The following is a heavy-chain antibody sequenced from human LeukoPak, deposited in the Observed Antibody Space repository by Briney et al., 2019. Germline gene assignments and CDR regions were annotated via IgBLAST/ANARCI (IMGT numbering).Heavy chain of an antibody. CDR3: ARVIGGAGIFDY. CDR2: INWNGGST. Sequence: PGGSLRLSCAASGFTFDEYGMSWVGQAPGKGLEWVSGINWNGGSTGYADSVKGRFTISRDNAKNSLYLQMNSLRAGDTAFYYCARVIGGAGIFDYWGPGNPGHRLL. CDR1: GFTFDEYG. J-gene: IGHJ4*02. D-gene: IGHD3-16*01. V-gene: IGHV3-20*04.